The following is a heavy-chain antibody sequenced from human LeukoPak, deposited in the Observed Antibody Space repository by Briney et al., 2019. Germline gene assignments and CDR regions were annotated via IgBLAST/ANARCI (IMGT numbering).Heavy chain of an antibody. Sequence: GGSLRLSCAASGFTFSNAWMSWVRQAPGKGLEWVGRIKSKTDGGTTDYAAPVKGRFTISRDDSKNTLYLQMNSLRAEDTAVYYRATAPGAFDIWGQGTMVTVSS. V-gene: IGHV3-15*01. CDR3: ATAPGAFDI. CDR1: GFTFSNAW. J-gene: IGHJ3*02. CDR2: IKSKTDGGTT.